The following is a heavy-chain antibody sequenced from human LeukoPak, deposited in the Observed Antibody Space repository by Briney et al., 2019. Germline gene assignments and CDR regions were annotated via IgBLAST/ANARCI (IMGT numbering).Heavy chain of an antibody. D-gene: IGHD6-19*01. CDR1: GGXISSSDF. J-gene: IGHJ4*02. CDR3: ARVSGISVAGTEVN. CDR2: VYHSGST. V-gene: IGHV4-4*02. Sequence: SGTLSLTCAVSGGXISSSDFWSWVRQPPGKGLEWIRQVYHSGSTNYNPSLRSRVTISVDKSKNQFSLELSSVTAADTAVYYCARVSGISVAGTEVNWGQGTLVTVSS.